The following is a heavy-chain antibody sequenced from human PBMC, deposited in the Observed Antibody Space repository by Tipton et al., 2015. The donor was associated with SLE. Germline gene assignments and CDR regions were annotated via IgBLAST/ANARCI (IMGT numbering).Heavy chain of an antibody. J-gene: IGHJ3*02. Sequence: GSLRLSCAASGFTFSTYAMNWVRQAPGKGLEWVSRISDSGGSTYYADSVKGRFTLSRDNSKNTLYLQMNSLRAEDTAVYHCVKDRQIGDSSGWQVWSGFDIWGQGTMVTVSS. CDR3: VKDRQIGDSSGWQVWSGFDI. D-gene: IGHD6-19*01. CDR1: GFTFSTYA. V-gene: IGHV3-23*01. CDR2: ISDSGGST.